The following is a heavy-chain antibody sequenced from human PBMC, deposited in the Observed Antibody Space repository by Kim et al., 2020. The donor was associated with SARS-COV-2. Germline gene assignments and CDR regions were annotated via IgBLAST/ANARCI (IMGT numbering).Heavy chain of an antibody. CDR2: ISYDGSNK. J-gene: IGHJ4*02. Sequence: GGSLRLSCAASGFTFSSYAMHWVRQAPGKGLEWVAVISYDGSNKYYADSVKGRFTISRDNSKNTLYLQMNSLRAEDTAVYYCASPYGSEYYFDYWGQGTL. V-gene: IGHV3-30*04. D-gene: IGHD3-10*01. CDR1: GFTFSSYA. CDR3: ASPYGSEYYFDY.